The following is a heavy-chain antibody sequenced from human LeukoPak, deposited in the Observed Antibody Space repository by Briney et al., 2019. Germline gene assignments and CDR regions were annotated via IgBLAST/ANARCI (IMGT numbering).Heavy chain of an antibody. CDR2: IYYSGST. CDR3: ARLRAVAGKGNWFDP. J-gene: IGHJ5*02. Sequence: SETLSLTCTVSGGSLSSSSYYWGWIRQPPGKGLEWIGSIYYSGSTYYNPSLKSRVTISVDTSKNQFSLKLSSVTAADTAVYYCARLRAVAGKGNWFDPWGQGTLVTVSS. D-gene: IGHD6-19*01. CDR1: GGSLSSSSYY. V-gene: IGHV4-39*01.